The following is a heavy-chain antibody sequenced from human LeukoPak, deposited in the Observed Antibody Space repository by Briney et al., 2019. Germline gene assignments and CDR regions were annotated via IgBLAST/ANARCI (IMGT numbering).Heavy chain of an antibody. CDR1: GGSISSSSYH. V-gene: IGHV4-39*01. Sequence: SETLSLTCSVSGGSISSSSYHWAWIRQSPGKGLEWIGSIYYSGNAYYNPSLKSRLTISVDTSKNQFSLKLSSVTAADTAVYYCPRCISMVRGVIRPPDYWGQGTLVTVSS. J-gene: IGHJ4*02. CDR2: IYYSGNA. CDR3: PRCISMVRGVIRPPDY. D-gene: IGHD3-10*01.